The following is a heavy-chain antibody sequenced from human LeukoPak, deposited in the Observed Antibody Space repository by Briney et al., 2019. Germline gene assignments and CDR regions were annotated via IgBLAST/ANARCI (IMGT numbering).Heavy chain of an antibody. J-gene: IGHJ3*02. CDR2: ISAYNGNT. Sequence: ASVKVSCKASGYTFTSYGISWVRQAPGQGLEWMGWISAYNGNTNYAQKLQGRVTMTRDTSTSTVYMELSSLRSEDTAVYYCATFPQRGDTGAFDIWGQGTMVTVSS. CDR1: GYTFTSYG. D-gene: IGHD1-1*01. V-gene: IGHV1-18*01. CDR3: ATFPQRGDTGAFDI.